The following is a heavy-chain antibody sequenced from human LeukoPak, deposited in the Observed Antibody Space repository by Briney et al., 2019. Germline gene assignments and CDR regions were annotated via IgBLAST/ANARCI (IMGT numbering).Heavy chain of an antibody. D-gene: IGHD3-22*01. CDR2: INHSGGT. CDR3: ARGIKKYYYDSSCYYAEYFQH. V-gene: IGHV4-34*01. Sequence: SETLSLTCAVYGGSFSGYYWSWIRQPPGKGLEWIGEINHSGGTNYNPSLKSRVTISVDTSKNQFSLKLSSVTAADTAVYYCARGIKKYYYDSSCYYAEYFQHWGQGTLVTVSS. J-gene: IGHJ1*01. CDR1: GGSFSGYY.